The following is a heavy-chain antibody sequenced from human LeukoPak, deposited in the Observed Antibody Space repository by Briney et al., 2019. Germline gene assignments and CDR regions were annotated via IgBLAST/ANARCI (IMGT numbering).Heavy chain of an antibody. CDR1: GFTLNGYW. CDR3: APEWSLITRGKQLASFDY. V-gene: IGHV3-74*01. D-gene: IGHD6-13*01. Sequence: GGSLGLSCAAPGFTLNGYWMHWVRQAPGKGLVWVSRINSDGSTTSYADSVKGRFTISRDNSKNTLYLQMNSLRAEDTAVYYCAPEWSLITRGKQLASFDYWGQGTLVTVSS. CDR2: INSDGSTT. J-gene: IGHJ4*02.